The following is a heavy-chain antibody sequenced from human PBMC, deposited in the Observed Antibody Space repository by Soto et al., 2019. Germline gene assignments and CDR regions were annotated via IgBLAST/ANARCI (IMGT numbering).Heavy chain of an antibody. J-gene: IGHJ6*02. CDR2: ISAYNGNT. CDR3: ARDRYDILTGYYWYYGMDV. D-gene: IGHD3-9*01. V-gene: IGHV1-18*04. CDR1: GYTFTSYG. Sequence: GASVKVSCKASGYTFTSYGISWVRQAPGQGLEWMGWISAYNGNTNYAQKLQGRVTMTTDTSTSTAYMELRSLGSDDTAVYYCARDRYDILTGYYWYYGMDVWGQGTTVTVSS.